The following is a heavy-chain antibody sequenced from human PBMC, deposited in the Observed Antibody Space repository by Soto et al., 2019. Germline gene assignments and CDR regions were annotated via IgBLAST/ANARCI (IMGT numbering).Heavy chain of an antibody. CDR3: VAGPDRAKSAY. V-gene: IGHV4-59*01. CDR2: GLRPDYT. J-gene: IGHJ4*01. Sequence: SETLSLTCTVSGGSIYDYDWSWTRQPPGKGLEWIAYGLRPDYTGYNPSLRNRVTISSDTSKNQFSLRLISVTAADTAVYYCVAGPDRAKSAYWGQGTLVTVSS. CDR1: GGSIYDYD.